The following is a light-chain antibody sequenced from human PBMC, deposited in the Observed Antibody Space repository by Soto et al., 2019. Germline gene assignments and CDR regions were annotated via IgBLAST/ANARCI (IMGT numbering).Light chain of an antibody. CDR1: QSVSSSY. J-gene: IGKJ1*01. CDR3: QQYGSTPRT. V-gene: IGKV3-20*01. CDR2: GAS. Sequence: EIVLTQSPGTLSLSPGERATLSCRASQSVSSSYLAWYQLKLGQAPRLLIYGASSRATGIPDRFSGSGSGTDFTLTISRLEPEDSAVYYCQQYGSTPRTFGQGTKVDIK.